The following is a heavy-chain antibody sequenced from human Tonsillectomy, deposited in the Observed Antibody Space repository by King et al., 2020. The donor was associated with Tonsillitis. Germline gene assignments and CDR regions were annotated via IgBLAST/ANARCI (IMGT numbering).Heavy chain of an antibody. CDR3: ARDLGYCSSTSCYNWFDP. D-gene: IGHD2-2*01. CDR1: GYTFTGYY. Sequence: VQLVQSGAEVKKPGASVKVSCKASGYTFTGYYMHWVRQAPGQGLEWMGWINPNSGGTNYAQKFQGRVTMTRDTSISTAYMELSRLRSDDTAVYYCARDLGYCSSTSCYNWFDPWGQGTLVTVPS. J-gene: IGHJ5*02. CDR2: INPNSGGT. V-gene: IGHV1-2*02.